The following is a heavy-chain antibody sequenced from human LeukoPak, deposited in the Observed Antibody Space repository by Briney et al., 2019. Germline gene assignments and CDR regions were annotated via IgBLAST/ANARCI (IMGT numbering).Heavy chain of an antibody. CDR2: ISGSGGGT. D-gene: IGHD1-26*01. V-gene: IGHV3-23*01. Sequence: GGSLRLSCAASGFTFSSIAMSWVRQAPDKGLEWVSTISGSGGGTYYADSVKGRFTISRDDSKNTLYLQMNSLRADDTAVYYCAKDLGRYRNNFFDYWGQGNLVTVSS. CDR1: GFTFSSIA. J-gene: IGHJ4*02. CDR3: AKDLGRYRNNFFDY.